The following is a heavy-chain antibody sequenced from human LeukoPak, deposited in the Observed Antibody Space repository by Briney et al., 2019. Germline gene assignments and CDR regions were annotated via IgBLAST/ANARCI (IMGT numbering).Heavy chain of an antibody. J-gene: IGHJ5*02. D-gene: IGHD4-17*01. V-gene: IGHV3-74*01. Sequence: PGGSLRLSCAASGYTFSSYWMHWVRQTPGKGLVWVSRINSDGSGTRYADSVKGRFTISRDNAKNTLYLQMNSLRADDTAVYYCARAVSGDPWYNWFDPWGQGTLVTVSS. CDR1: GYTFSSYW. CDR2: INSDGSGT. CDR3: ARAVSGDPWYNWFDP.